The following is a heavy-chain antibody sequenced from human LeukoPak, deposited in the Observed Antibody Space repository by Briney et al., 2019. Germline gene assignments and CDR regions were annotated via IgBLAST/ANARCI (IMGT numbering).Heavy chain of an antibody. CDR1: GFTFSSDA. Sequence: GGSLRLSCAASGFTFSSDAIHWVRQAPGQGLEWVAVISDDGSNKYYADSVKGRFTISRDNSKNTLYLQMNSLRAEDTAVYYCAKWGDYSDYSPYFQHGGQGTLVTVSS. D-gene: IGHD4-11*01. V-gene: IGHV3-30*04. CDR3: AKWGDYSDYSPYFQH. CDR2: ISDDGSNK. J-gene: IGHJ1*01.